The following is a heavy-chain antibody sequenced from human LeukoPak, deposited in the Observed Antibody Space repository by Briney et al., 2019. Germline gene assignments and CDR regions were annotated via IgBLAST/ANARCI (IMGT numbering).Heavy chain of an antibody. D-gene: IGHD3-16*01. J-gene: IGHJ4*02. V-gene: IGHV4-59*01. CDR3: ALEGLRFANIDY. CDR2: IYYSGST. Sequence: PSETLSLTCTVSGGSISSYYWSWIRQPPGKGLEWIGYIYYSGSTNYNPSLKSRVTISVDTSKNQFSLKLSSVTAADTAVYYCALEGLRFANIDYWGQGTLVTVSS. CDR1: GGSISSYY.